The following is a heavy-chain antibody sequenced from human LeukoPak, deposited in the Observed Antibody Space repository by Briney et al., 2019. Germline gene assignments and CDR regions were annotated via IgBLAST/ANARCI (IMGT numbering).Heavy chain of an antibody. CDR2: IYYSGST. J-gene: IGHJ6*03. V-gene: IGHV4-59*01. Sequence: SETLSLTCTVSGGSISSYYWSWIRQPPGKGLEWIGYIYYSGSTNYNPSLKSRVTISVDTSKNQFSLKLSSVTAADTAVYYCARLYYGSGSLLDLYYYYYMDVWGKGTTVTVSS. D-gene: IGHD3-10*01. CDR3: ARLYYGSGSLLDLYYYYYMDV. CDR1: GGSISSYY.